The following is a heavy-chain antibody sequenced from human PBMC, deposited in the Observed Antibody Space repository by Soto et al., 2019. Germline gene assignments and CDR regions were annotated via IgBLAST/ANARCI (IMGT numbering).Heavy chain of an antibody. Sequence: GGSLRLSCSAPGFTFSSYAMHWVRQAPGKGLEYVSAISSNGGSTYYADSVKGRFTISRDNSKNTLYLQMSSLRAEDTAVYYCVKVGGGSCYSESCFDYWGQGTLVTVSS. V-gene: IGHV3-64D*08. CDR2: ISSNGGST. CDR1: GFTFSSYA. J-gene: IGHJ4*02. D-gene: IGHD2-15*01. CDR3: VKVGGGSCYSESCFDY.